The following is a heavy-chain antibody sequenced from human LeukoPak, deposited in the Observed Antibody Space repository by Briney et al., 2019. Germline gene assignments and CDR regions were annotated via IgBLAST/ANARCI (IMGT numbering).Heavy chain of an antibody. CDR2: ISSSSYI. CDR3: SSIGGSYQYYYGMDV. J-gene: IGHJ6*02. D-gene: IGHD1-26*01. CDR1: GFTFSSYS. V-gene: IGHV3-21*01. Sequence: GGSLRLSCAASGFTFSSYSMNWVRQAPGKGLEWVSSISSSSYIYYADSVKGRFTISIDNAKNSLYLQMNSLRAEDTAVYYCSSIGGSYQYYYGMDVWGQGTTVTVSS.